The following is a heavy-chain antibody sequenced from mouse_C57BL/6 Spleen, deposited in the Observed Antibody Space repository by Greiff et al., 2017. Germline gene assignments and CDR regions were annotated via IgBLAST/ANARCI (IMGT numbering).Heavy chain of an antibody. Sequence: QVQLQQPGTELVKPGASVKLSCKASGYTFTSYWMHWVKQRPGQGLEWIGWIYPRDGSTKYNEKFKGKATLTVDTSSSTAYMELHSLTSEDSAVYFCARSQDWFAYWGQGTLVTVSA. CDR3: ARSQDWFAY. J-gene: IGHJ3*01. CDR2: IYPRDGST. CDR1: GYTFTSYW. V-gene: IGHV1-85*01.